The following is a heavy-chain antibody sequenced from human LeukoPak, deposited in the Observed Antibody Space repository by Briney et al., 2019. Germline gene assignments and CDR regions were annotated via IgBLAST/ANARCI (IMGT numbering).Heavy chain of an antibody. V-gene: IGHV4-34*12. CDR2: VFDGKTI. CDR1: GESLNYYY. D-gene: IGHD4-23*01. CDR3: ASGAWAARLNS. Sequence: RASETLSLTCAVYGESLNYYYWSWIRQSPGKGLEWIGDVFDGKTINYNPSLKSRVTISAATSSQQFSLNLKSVTAADTAVYFCASGAWAARLNSWAQGALVIVSS. J-gene: IGHJ4*02.